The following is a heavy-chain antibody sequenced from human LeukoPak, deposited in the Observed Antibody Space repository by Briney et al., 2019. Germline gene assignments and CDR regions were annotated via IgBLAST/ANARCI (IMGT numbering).Heavy chain of an antibody. J-gene: IGHJ4*02. V-gene: IGHV3-21*01. CDR3: ARGQQVDYYDSSGYYVFGVSPFDY. D-gene: IGHD3-22*01. CDR1: GFTFSSYS. Sequence: GGPLRLSCAASGFTFSSYSMNWVRQAPGKGLEWVSSISSSSSYIYYADSVKGRFTISRDNAKNSLYLQMNSLRAEDTAVYYCARGQQVDYYDSSGYYVFGVSPFDYWGQGTLVTVSS. CDR2: ISSSSSYI.